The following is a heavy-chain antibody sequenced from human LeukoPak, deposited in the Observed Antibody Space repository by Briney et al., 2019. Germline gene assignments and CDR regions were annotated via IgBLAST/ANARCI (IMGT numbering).Heavy chain of an antibody. CDR2: ISYDGSNK. CDR3: AKDYWYCGGDCYRFDY. D-gene: IGHD2-21*02. CDR1: GFTFSSYG. V-gene: IGHV3-30*18. J-gene: IGHJ4*02. Sequence: GGSLRLSCAASGFTFSSYGMHWVRQAPGKGLEWVAVISYDGSNKYYADSVKGRFTISRDNSKNTLYLQMNSLRAEDTAVYYCAKDYWYCGGDCYRFDYWGQGTLVTVSS.